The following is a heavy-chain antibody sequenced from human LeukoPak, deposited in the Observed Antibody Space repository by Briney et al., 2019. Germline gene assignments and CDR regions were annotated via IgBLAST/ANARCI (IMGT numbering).Heavy chain of an antibody. CDR2: IYPGDSDT. CDR3: ARSLGYCSGGSCYSSWFDP. J-gene: IGHJ5*02. D-gene: IGHD2-15*01. CDR1: AYSFTSYW. V-gene: IGHV5-51*01. Sequence: GESLKISCKGSAYSFTSYWIGWVRQMPGKGLEWMGIIYPGDSDTRYSPSFQGQVTISADKSISTAYLQWSSLKASDTAMYYCARSLGYCSGGSCYSSWFDPWGQGTLVTVSS.